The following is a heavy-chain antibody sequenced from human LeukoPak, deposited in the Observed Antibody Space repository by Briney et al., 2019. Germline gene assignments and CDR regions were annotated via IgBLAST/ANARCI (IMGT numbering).Heavy chain of an antibody. CDR3: ARPVLLWFGELLSFWFDP. Sequence: ASVKVSCKASGYTXTSYGISRVRQAPGQGLEWMGWISSYNGNTNYAQKLQGRVTMTTDTSTSTAYMELRSLRSDDTAVYYCARPVLLWFGELLSFWFDPWGQGTLVTVSS. CDR2: ISSYNGNT. CDR1: GYTXTSYG. D-gene: IGHD3-10*01. V-gene: IGHV1-18*01. J-gene: IGHJ5*02.